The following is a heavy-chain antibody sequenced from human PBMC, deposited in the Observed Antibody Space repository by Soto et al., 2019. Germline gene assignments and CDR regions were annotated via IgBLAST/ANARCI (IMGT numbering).Heavy chain of an antibody. CDR2: IYSGGST. V-gene: IGHV3-66*04. CDR3: ARHCSGGSCYHDAFDI. Sequence: EVQLVESGGGLVQPGGSLRLSCAASGFTVSSNYMSWVRQAPGKGLEWVSVIYSGGSTYYADSVKGRFTISRDNSKNTLYLQMNGLRAEDTAVYYCARHCSGGSCYHDAFDIWGQGTMVTVSS. J-gene: IGHJ3*02. D-gene: IGHD2-15*01. CDR1: GFTVSSNY.